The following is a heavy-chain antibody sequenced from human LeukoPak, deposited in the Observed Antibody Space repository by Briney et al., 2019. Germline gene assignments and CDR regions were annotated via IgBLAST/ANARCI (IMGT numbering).Heavy chain of an antibody. CDR1: GGTFSSYA. D-gene: IGHD6-13*01. V-gene: IGHV1-69*05. CDR2: IIPIFGTA. Sequence: ASVKVSCKASGGTFSSYAISWVRQAPGQGLEWMGGIIPIFGTANYAQKFQGRVTLTTDTSTSTAYMELRSLTSDDTAVYYCVRGEYELVGDYWGQGTLVTVSS. CDR3: VRGEYELVGDY. J-gene: IGHJ4*02.